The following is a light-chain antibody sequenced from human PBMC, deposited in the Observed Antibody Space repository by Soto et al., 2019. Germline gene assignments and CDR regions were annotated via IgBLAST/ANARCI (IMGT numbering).Light chain of an antibody. CDR3: QQSYGPPIT. V-gene: IGKV1-39*01. Sequence: DIQMTQSPSSLSAFVGDRVTITCRASQTISNYLNWYQQRPGKAPKLLIYPASSLQSGVPSRFGGSGSGTDFTLTISSLQPEDSATYYCQQSYGPPITFGRGTRLEIK. CDR1: QTISNY. CDR2: PAS. J-gene: IGKJ5*01.